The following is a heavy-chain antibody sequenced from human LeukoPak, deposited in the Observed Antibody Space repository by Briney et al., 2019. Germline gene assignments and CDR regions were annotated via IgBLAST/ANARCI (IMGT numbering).Heavy chain of an antibody. Sequence: PGRSLRLSCAASGFTFSSSGMHWVRQAPGKGLEWVAVISYDGSDKYYADSVKGRFTISRDNSKNTLYLQMNSLRAEDTAVYYCARAMGEDYYYGMDVWGKGTTVTVSS. CDR2: ISYDGSDK. J-gene: IGHJ6*04. CDR1: GFTFSSSG. V-gene: IGHV3-30*03. D-gene: IGHD2-21*01. CDR3: ARAMGEDYYYGMDV.